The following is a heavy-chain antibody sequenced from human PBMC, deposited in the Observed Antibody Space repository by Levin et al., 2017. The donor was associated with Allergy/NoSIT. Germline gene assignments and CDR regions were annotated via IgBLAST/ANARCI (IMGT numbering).Heavy chain of an antibody. V-gene: IGHV5-10-1*01. CDR3: ARTAGSGSYYHVDY. Sequence: KVSCQGEGERGKRKGRRGRRERKGKGLEWVGRIDPSDSYTNYSPSFQGNGTFSVDKSISTAYLHWSRLKASDTAMYYCARTAGSGSYYHVDYWGRGTLVTVSP. CDR1: GERGKRKG. J-gene: IGHJ4*02. D-gene: IGHD3-10*01. CDR2: IDPSDSYT.